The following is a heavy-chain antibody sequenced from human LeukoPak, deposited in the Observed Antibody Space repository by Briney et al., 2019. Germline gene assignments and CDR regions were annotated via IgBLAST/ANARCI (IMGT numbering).Heavy chain of an antibody. J-gene: IGHJ4*02. CDR3: ARAERVVVAAPDY. D-gene: IGHD2-15*01. CDR2: ISYDGSNK. CDR1: GFTFSSSA. Sequence: GGSLRLSCAASGFTFSSSAMSWVRQAPGKGLEWVAVISYDGSNKYYADSVKGRFTISRDNSKNTLYLQMNGLRAEDTAVYYCARAERVVVAAPDYWGQGTLVTVSS. V-gene: IGHV3-30-3*01.